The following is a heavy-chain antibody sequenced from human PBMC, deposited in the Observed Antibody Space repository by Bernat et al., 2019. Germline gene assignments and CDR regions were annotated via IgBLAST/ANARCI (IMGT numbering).Heavy chain of an antibody. CDR3: AKEGVDGNDY. Sequence: EVQLLESGGGLVQPGGSLRLSCAASGFTFSSYAMSWVRQAPGKGLGWVSAISGSGGSTYSTDSVKGRFTISRDNSKNTLYLEMNSLGAENTAVYYFAKEGVDGNDYWGQGTLVTVSS. CDR2: ISGSGGST. J-gene: IGHJ4*02. D-gene: IGHD2-21*01. CDR1: GFTFSSYA. V-gene: IGHV3-23*01.